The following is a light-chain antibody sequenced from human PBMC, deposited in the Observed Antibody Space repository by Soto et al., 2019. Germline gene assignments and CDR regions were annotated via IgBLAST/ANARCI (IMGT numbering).Light chain of an antibody. CDR2: GSS. V-gene: IGKV3-15*01. CDR1: QSVSSN. J-gene: IGKJ3*01. CDR3: QQRADWHAT. Sequence: EIVLTQSPATLSVSPGGRATLSCRASQSVSSNLAWYQQKPGQAPRLLIYGSSTRATGIPARFSGSGSGTEFTLPISSLQSEDFAVYYRQQRADWHATFGPGTKVDI.